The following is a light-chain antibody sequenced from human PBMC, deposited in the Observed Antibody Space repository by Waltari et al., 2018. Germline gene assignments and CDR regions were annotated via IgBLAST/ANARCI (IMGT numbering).Light chain of an antibody. CDR3: QQYGSTPRT. Sequence: EVVLTQSPGTLSLSSGERATPSCRASQSVTNNFLAWYQQRPGQAPRLLIHGASTRTTDTPDRFSGSGSGTEFFLTISKLEPEDFAVYYCQQYGSTPRTFGQGTKVEIK. J-gene: IGKJ1*01. V-gene: IGKV3-20*01. CDR2: GAS. CDR1: QSVTNNF.